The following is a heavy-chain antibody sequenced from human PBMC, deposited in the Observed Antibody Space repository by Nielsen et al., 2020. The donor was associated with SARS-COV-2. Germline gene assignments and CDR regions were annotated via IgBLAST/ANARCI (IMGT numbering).Heavy chain of an antibody. CDR2: INHSGST. D-gene: IGHD3-22*01. J-gene: IGHJ4*02. Sequence: SETLSLTCAVYGGSFTNYHWAWVRQPPEKGLEWIGEINHSGSTNYNLSLMGRVTMSVDTSKNQFSLKLSSVTAADTAVYYCARQGLNDSSGYEFDCWGQGALVTVSS. CDR3: ARQGLNDSSGYEFDC. CDR1: GGSFTNYH. V-gene: IGHV4-34*01.